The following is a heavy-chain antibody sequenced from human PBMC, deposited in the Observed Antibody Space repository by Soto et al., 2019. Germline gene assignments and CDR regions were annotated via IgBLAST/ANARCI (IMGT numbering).Heavy chain of an antibody. Sequence: SETLSLTCTVSGGSVSSGSYYGIWIRQPPGKVLEWIGYIYYSGSTNYNPSLKSRVTISVDTSKNQFSLKLSSVTAADTAVYYCARVDYDFWSGYPPDGMDVWGQGTTVTFSS. J-gene: IGHJ6*02. CDR2: IYYSGST. CDR1: GGSVSSGSYY. V-gene: IGHV4-61*01. D-gene: IGHD3-3*01. CDR3: ARVDYDFWSGYPPDGMDV.